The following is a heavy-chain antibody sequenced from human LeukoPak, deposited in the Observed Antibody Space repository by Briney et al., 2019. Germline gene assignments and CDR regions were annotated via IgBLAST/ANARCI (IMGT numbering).Heavy chain of an antibody. J-gene: IGHJ4*02. CDR2: IRSKAYGGTT. CDR3: TRDRAVAGIFDY. V-gene: IGHV3-49*04. D-gene: IGHD6-19*01. Sequence: GGSLRLPCTASGFTFGDYAMSWVRQAPGKGLEWVGFIRSKAYGGTTEYAASVKGRFTISRDDSKSIAYLQMNSLKTEDTAVYYCTRDRAVAGIFDYWGQGTLVTVSS. CDR1: GFTFGDYA.